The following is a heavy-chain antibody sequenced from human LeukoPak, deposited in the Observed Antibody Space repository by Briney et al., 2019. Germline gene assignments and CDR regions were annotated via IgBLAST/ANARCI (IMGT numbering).Heavy chain of an antibody. CDR2: INHSGST. D-gene: IGHD6-6*01. V-gene: IGHV4-34*01. CDR3: AILYSSSRSF. CDR1: GGSFSGYY. J-gene: IGHJ4*02. Sequence: PSETLSLTCAVYGGSFSGYYWSWIRQPPGQGREWIGEINHSGSTNYNPSLKSRVTISVDTSKNRFPLKLSSVTAADTAVYYCAILYSSSRSFWGQGTLVTVSS.